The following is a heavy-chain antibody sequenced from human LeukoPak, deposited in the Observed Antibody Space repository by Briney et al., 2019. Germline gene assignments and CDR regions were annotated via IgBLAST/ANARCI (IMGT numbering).Heavy chain of an antibody. CDR3: AKDLLGGDSGSYYEVGELGMDV. J-gene: IGHJ6*02. CDR2: ISYDGSNK. Sequence: GGSLRLSCAASGFTFSRFWMNWVRQAPGKGLEWVAVISYDGSNKYYADSVKGRFTISRDKSKNTLYLQMNSLRAEDTAVYYCAKDLLGGDSGSYYEVGELGMDVWGQGTTVTVSS. CDR1: GFTFSRFW. V-gene: IGHV3-30*18. D-gene: IGHD1-26*01.